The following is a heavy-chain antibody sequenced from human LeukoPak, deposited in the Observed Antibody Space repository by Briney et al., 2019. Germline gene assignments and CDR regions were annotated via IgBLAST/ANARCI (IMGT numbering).Heavy chain of an antibody. CDR1: GYTFTRYD. J-gene: IGHJ5*02. V-gene: IGHV1-8*01. Sequence: ASVRVSCKASGYTFTRYDINWVRQATGEGGEWMGWMNPNSGNTGYAQKFQGRVTMTRNTSISTAYMELSSLRSEDTAVYYCARGRTGWFDPWGQGTLVTVSS. CDR3: ARGRTGWFDP. CDR2: MNPNSGNT.